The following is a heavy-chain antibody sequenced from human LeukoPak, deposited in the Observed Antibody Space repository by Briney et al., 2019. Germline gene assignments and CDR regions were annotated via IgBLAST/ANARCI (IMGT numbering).Heavy chain of an antibody. J-gene: IGHJ4*02. Sequence: PSETLSLTCAVSGDSITSSNYYWGWIRQTPGKGLEWIGSVYYSGGTYYNPSLKSRVTISVDTSENHFSLKVTSVTAADTAVYYCARPGSGSGWFYFDSWGQGILVTVSS. V-gene: IGHV4-39*02. CDR3: ARPGSGSGWFYFDS. CDR2: VYYSGGT. CDR1: GDSITSSNYY. D-gene: IGHD6-19*01.